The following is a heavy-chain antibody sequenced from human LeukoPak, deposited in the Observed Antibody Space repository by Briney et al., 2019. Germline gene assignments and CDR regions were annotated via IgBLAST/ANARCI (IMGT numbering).Heavy chain of an antibody. J-gene: IGHJ4*02. CDR3: AGPYSSSWYYFDY. Sequence: PSETLSLTCTVSGGSISSYYWSWIRQPPGKGLEWIGEINHSGSTNYNPSLKSRVTISVDTSKNQFSLKLSSVTAADTAVYYCAGPYSSSWYYFDYWGQGTLVTVSS. CDR1: GGSISSYY. CDR2: INHSGST. D-gene: IGHD6-13*01. V-gene: IGHV4-34*01.